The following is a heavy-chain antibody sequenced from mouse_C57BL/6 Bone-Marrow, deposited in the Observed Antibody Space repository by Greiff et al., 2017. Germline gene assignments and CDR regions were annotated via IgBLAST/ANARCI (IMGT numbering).Heavy chain of an antibody. CDR3: ARGGYYGSPWFAY. J-gene: IGHJ3*01. D-gene: IGHD1-1*01. V-gene: IGHV1-52*01. CDR1: GYTFTSYW. Sequence: QVQLQQPGAELVRPGSSVKLSCKASGYTFTSYWMHWVKQRPIQGLEWIGNIDPSDSETHYNQKFKDKATLTVDKSSSTAYMQLSSLTSEDSAVYDCARGGYYGSPWFAYWGQGTLVTVSA. CDR2: IDPSDSET.